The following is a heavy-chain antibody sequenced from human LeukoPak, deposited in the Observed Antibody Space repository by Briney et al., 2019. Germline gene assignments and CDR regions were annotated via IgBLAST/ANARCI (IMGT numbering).Heavy chain of an antibody. V-gene: IGHV4-59*12. J-gene: IGHJ5*02. Sequence: SETLSLTCAVSGGSISSYYWSWIRQPPGKGLEWIGYIYYSGSTNYNPSLKSRVTISVDTSKNQFSLKLSSVTAADTAVYYCARGTMVRGTNWFDPWGQGTLVTVSS. CDR2: IYYSGST. CDR1: GGSISSYY. CDR3: ARGTMVRGTNWFDP. D-gene: IGHD3-10*01.